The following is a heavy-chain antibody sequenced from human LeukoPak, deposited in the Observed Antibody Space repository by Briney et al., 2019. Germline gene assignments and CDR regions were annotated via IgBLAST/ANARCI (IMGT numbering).Heavy chain of an antibody. V-gene: IGHV4-59*01. Sequence: KTSETLSLTCTVSGGSISSYYWSWIRQPPGKGLEWIGYIYYSGSTNYNPPLKSRVTISVDTSKNQFSLKLSSVTAADTAVYYCARTNFPRGSYDYWGQGTLVTVSS. J-gene: IGHJ4*02. CDR3: ARTNFPRGSYDY. CDR2: IYYSGST. CDR1: GGSISSYY. D-gene: IGHD1-26*01.